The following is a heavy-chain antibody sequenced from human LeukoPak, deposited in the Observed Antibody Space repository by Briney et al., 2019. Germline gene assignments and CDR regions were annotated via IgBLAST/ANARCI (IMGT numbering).Heavy chain of an antibody. CDR3: AKDQRPDSGYDIDY. D-gene: IGHD5-12*01. CDR1: GSTFSTYS. V-gene: IGHV3-23*01. Sequence: GGSLRLSCAASGSTFSTYSMSWVGQAPRKGLEWVSVIYGSGDTTNYADSVKGRFTISRDNSKNMLYLQMHGLRAEDTAVYYCAKDQRPDSGYDIDYWGQGTLVTVSS. CDR2: IYGSGDTT. J-gene: IGHJ4*02.